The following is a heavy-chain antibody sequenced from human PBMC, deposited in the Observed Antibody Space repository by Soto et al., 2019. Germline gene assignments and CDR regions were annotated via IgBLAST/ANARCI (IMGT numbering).Heavy chain of an antibody. V-gene: IGHV4-30-4*01. J-gene: IGHJ5*02. Sequence: PSETLSLTCTVSGGSISSYYWSWIRQPPGKGLEWIGYIYYSGSTYYNPSLKSRVTISVDTSKNQFSLKLSSVTAADTAVYYCARAGLEWSYNWFDPWGQGTLVTVSS. CDR1: GGSISSYY. CDR2: IYYSGST. D-gene: IGHD3-3*01. CDR3: ARAGLEWSYNWFDP.